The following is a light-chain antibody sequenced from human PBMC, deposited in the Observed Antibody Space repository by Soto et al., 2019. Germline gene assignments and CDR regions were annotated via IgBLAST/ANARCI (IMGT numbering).Light chain of an antibody. CDR1: QTISSW. Sequence: DIQMTQSPSTLSAFVGDRVTITCRASQTISSWLAWYQQKPGKAPKLLSYAASSLQSGVPSRFSGSGSGTDFTLTISSLQPEDFATYYCQQSYSTPPWTFGQGTKVDIK. J-gene: IGKJ1*01. CDR2: AAS. CDR3: QQSYSTPPWT. V-gene: IGKV1-39*01.